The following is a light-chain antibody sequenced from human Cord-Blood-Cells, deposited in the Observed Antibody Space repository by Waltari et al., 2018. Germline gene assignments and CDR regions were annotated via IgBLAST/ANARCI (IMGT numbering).Light chain of an antibody. Sequence: QSVLTQPPSASGTPGQSVTISCSGSSSNIGSNYVYWYQQLPGTAPKLLIYRNNNRPSVVPYRFSGPQSGTSASLAISGLRSEDQAEFYCAAWDDSLSGRVFGGGTKLTVL. J-gene: IGLJ3*02. V-gene: IGLV1-47*01. CDR3: AAWDDSLSGRV. CDR2: RNN. CDR1: SSNIGSNY.